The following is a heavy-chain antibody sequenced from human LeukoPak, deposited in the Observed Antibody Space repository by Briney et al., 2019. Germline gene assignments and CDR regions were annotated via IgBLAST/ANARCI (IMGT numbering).Heavy chain of an antibody. Sequence: GGSLTLSCAASGFTFSSFAMHWVPQAPGKGLEYVSAISSNGRSTYYADSVKGRFTISRDSSKDTLFLQMGSLRAEDTAVYYCAREHSGYDSWGQGTLLTVSS. CDR2: ISSNGRST. J-gene: IGHJ5*02. D-gene: IGHD5-12*01. V-gene: IGHV3-64*02. CDR3: AREHSGYDS. CDR1: GFTFSSFA.